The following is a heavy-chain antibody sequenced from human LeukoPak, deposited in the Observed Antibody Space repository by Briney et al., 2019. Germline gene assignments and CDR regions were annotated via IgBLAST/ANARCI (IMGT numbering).Heavy chain of an antibody. CDR2: IKSKTDGGTT. Sequence: GGSLRLSCAASGFTFSDAWMSWVRQAPGKGLEWVGRIKSKTDGGTTDFAAPVRGRFTISRDDSKNTLYLQMNSLKTEDTAVYYCTKDKRPLGSYYAGLFDYWGQGTLVTVSS. D-gene: IGHD1-26*01. CDR3: TKDKRPLGSYYAGLFDY. J-gene: IGHJ4*02. CDR1: GFTFSDAW. V-gene: IGHV3-15*01.